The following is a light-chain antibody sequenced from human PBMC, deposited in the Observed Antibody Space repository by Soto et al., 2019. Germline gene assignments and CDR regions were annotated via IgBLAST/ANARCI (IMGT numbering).Light chain of an antibody. Sequence: QSVLTQPPSVSAAPGQKVTISCSGSSSNIGNNYVSWYQQLPGTAPRLLVYDNNKRPSGIPDRFSGSKSGTSATLDISGRQTGDEADYYCGTWDNSLSVGAFGGGTKLTVL. J-gene: IGLJ2*01. CDR3: GTWDNSLSVGA. CDR2: DNN. V-gene: IGLV1-51*01. CDR1: SSNIGNNY.